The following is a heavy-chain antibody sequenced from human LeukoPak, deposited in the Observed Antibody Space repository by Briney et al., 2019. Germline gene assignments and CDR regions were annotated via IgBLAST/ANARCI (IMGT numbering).Heavy chain of an antibody. CDR2: ISSTGSTI. Sequence: SGGSLRLSCAASGFTFRDYYMSWIRQAPGKGLEWLLYISSTGSTIYYTDSVKGRFTISRDNAKNSLYLQMNSLRDEDTAVYYCARGQWELLNFDSWGQGTLVTVSS. CDR1: GFTFRDYY. CDR3: ARGQWELLNFDS. D-gene: IGHD1-26*01. V-gene: IGHV3-11*01. J-gene: IGHJ4*02.